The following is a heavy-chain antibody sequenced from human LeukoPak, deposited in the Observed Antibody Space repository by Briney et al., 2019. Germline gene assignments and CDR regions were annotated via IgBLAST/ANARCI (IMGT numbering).Heavy chain of an antibody. CDR3: ATDQRYAFDY. D-gene: IGHD3-9*01. CDR2: IRTTAEGAKYA. Sequence: PGGSLRLSCVTSGFSFTDYPMNWVRQAPGKGLEWISNIRTTAEGAKYAYYADSVKGRVTISRDDGKNTLYLHMNSLRDDDTAVYYCATDQRYAFDYWGQGILVTVSS. CDR1: GFSFTDYP. V-gene: IGHV3-48*02. J-gene: IGHJ4*02.